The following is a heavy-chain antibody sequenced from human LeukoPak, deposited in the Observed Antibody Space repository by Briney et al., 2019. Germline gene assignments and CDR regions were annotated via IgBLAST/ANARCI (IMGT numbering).Heavy chain of an antibody. J-gene: IGHJ4*02. CDR1: GFTFSAFW. CDR2: IKPDGGAE. V-gene: IGHV3-7*01. D-gene: IGHD6-13*01. Sequence: PGGSLRLFCAASGFTFSAFWMTWVRQAPGKGLEWVANIKPDGGAEYYVDSVKGRFTISRDNAKNSLYLQMNSLRVEDTAIYYCARCAIAAAAGDDWGQGILVTVPS. CDR3: ARCAIAAAAGDD.